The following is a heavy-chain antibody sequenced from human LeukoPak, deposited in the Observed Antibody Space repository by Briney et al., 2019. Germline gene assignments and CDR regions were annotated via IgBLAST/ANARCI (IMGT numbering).Heavy chain of an antibody. Sequence: QPGGSLRLSCAASGFTSSSYWMSWVRQAPGKGLGWVANIKQDGSEKYYVDSVKGRFTISRDNAKNSLYLQMNSLRAEDTAVYYCARGGTDLWSGYYGMDVWGQGTTVTVSS. J-gene: IGHJ6*02. V-gene: IGHV3-7*01. CDR1: GFTSSSYW. D-gene: IGHD3-3*01. CDR2: IKQDGSEK. CDR3: ARGGTDLWSGYYGMDV.